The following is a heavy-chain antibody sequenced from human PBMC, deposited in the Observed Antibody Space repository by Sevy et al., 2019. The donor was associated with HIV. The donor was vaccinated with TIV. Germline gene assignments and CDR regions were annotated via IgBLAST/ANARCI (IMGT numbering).Heavy chain of an antibody. CDR2: ISFSSNYI. CDR1: GFTFSTFS. CDR3: ARDPPNTISDGLDV. D-gene: IGHD3-3*01. J-gene: IGHJ6*02. V-gene: IGHV3-21*01. Sequence: GGSLRLSCAASGFTFSTFSMNWVRQAPGKGLEWVSFISFSSNYISYADSVKGRFTISRDNAKNSPYLQMNSLRAEDTAVYYCARDPPNTISDGLDVWGQGTTVTVSS.